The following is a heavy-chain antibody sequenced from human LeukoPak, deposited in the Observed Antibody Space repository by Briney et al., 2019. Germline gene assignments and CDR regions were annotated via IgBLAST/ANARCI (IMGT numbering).Heavy chain of an antibody. Sequence: GGSLRLSCAASGFTFSSYWMHWVRQAPGMGLVWVSRINTDGSSTTYADSVKGRLTISRDSAKNTLYLQMNSLRAEDTAVYYCARTVPGYFFDSWGQGTLVTVSS. J-gene: IGHJ4*02. V-gene: IGHV3-74*01. D-gene: IGHD3-10*01. CDR3: ARTVPGYFFDS. CDR2: INTDGSST. CDR1: GFTFSSYW.